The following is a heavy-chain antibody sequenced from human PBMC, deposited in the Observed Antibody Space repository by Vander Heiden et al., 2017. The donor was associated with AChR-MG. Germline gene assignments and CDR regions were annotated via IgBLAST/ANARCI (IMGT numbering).Heavy chain of an antibody. Sequence: EVQLVESGGGLVKPGGSLRLSCAASGFTFSNAWMSGGRQAPGKGLEWVGRIKSKTDGGTTDYAAPVKGRFTISRDDSKNTLYLQMNSLKTEDTAVYYCTTDFSSSWYGYYYYGMDVWGQGTTVTVSS. CDR2: IKSKTDGGTT. CDR3: TTDFSSSWYGYYYYGMDV. CDR1: GFTFSNAW. J-gene: IGHJ6*02. D-gene: IGHD6-13*01. V-gene: IGHV3-15*01.